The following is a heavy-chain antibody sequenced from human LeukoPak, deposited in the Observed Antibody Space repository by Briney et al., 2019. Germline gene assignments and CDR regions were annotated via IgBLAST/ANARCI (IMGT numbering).Heavy chain of an antibody. J-gene: IGHJ6*02. CDR3: ARGQDCSSTSCYGGERNYYYYGMDV. CDR2: INPSGGST. CDR1: GYTFTSYY. D-gene: IGHD2-2*01. V-gene: IGHV1-46*01. Sequence: ASVKVSCKASGYTFTSYYMHWVRQAPGQGLEWMGIINPSGGSTSYAQKFQGRVTMTRDTSTSTVYMELSSLRSEDTAVYYCARGQDCSSTSCYGGERNYYYYGMDVWGQGTTVTVSS.